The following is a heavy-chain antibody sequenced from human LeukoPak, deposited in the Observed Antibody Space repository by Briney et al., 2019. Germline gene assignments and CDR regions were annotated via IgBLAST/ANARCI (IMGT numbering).Heavy chain of an antibody. Sequence: SETLSLTCTVSGGSISSYYWSWIRQPPGKGLEWIGYIYYSGSTNYNPSLKSRVTISVDTSKNQFSLKLSSVTAADTAVYYCARHKTGTTGADAFDIWGQGTMVTVSS. D-gene: IGHD1/OR15-1a*01. V-gene: IGHV4-59*08. CDR3: ARHKTGTTGADAFDI. J-gene: IGHJ3*02. CDR2: IYYSGST. CDR1: GGSISSYY.